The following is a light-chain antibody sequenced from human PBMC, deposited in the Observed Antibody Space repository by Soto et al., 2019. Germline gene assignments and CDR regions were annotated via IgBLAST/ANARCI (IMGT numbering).Light chain of an antibody. J-gene: IGLJ1*01. V-gene: IGLV2-14*03. Sequence: QSVLTQPASVFGSPGQSITISCTGTSSDVGGYNFVSWYQQHPGKAPKLMIYEVSSRPSGVSNRFSGSKSGNPASLTISGLQPEDEADYYGSSYTTSSTLVFGTGTKVTVL. CDR2: EVS. CDR1: SSDVGGYNF. CDR3: SSYTTSSTLV.